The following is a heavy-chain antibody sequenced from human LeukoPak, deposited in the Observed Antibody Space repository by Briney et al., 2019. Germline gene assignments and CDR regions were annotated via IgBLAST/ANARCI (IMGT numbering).Heavy chain of an antibody. D-gene: IGHD2-15*01. CDR3: ARGRGYCSGGSCYGDYFDY. CDR2: INPNSGGT. V-gene: IGHV1-2*02. CDR1: GYTFTGYY. J-gene: IGHJ4*02. Sequence: ASVKVSCKASGYTFTGYYMHWVRQAPGQGLEWMGWINPNSGGTNYAQKFQGRVTMTRDTSISTAYMELSRLRSDDTAVYYCARGRGYCSGGSCYGDYFDYWGQGTLVTVSS.